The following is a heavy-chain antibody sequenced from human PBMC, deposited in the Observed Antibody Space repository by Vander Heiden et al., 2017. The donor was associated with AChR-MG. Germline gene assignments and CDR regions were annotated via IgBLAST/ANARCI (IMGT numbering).Heavy chain of an antibody. Sequence: QVRLVGSGGGVVQPGRSLRLPCAASGFTFSDYGMHWVRQAPGKGLEWVAVVSFDGTNKYYADSVKGRFTISRDNSKKTLYLQMNSLRAEDTAVYYCWGGSYYVDYWGQGTLVTVSS. CDR3: WGGSYYVDY. V-gene: IGHV3-30*03. J-gene: IGHJ4*02. D-gene: IGHD1-26*01. CDR2: VSFDGTNK. CDR1: GFTFSDYG.